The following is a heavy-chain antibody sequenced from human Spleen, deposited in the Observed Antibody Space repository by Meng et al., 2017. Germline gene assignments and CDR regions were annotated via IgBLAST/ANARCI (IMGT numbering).Heavy chain of an antibody. CDR1: GFTFDDYA. CDR2: ISWNSGSI. J-gene: IGHJ4*02. V-gene: IGHV3-9*01. CDR3: ARVYPNSSSWYGGFYFDY. D-gene: IGHD6-13*01. Sequence: SLKISCAASGFTFDDYAMHWVRQAPGKGLEWGSGISWNSGSIGYADSVKGRFTISRDNSKNTLYLQMNSLRAEDTAVYYCARVYPNSSSWYGGFYFDYWGQGTLVTVSS.